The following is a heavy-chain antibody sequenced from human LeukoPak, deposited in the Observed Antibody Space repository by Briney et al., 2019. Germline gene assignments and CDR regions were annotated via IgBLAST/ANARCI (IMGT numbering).Heavy chain of an antibody. D-gene: IGHD2-15*01. CDR1: GYSFTSYW. Sequence: GESLKISCKGSGYSFTSYWIGWVRQMPGKGLEWVGIIYPGDSDTRYSPSFQGQVTISADKSISTAYLQWSSLKASDTAMYYCARPRGRYCSGGSCYRFDYWGQGTLVTVSS. CDR3: ARPRGRYCSGGSCYRFDY. J-gene: IGHJ4*02. V-gene: IGHV5-51*01. CDR2: IYPGDSDT.